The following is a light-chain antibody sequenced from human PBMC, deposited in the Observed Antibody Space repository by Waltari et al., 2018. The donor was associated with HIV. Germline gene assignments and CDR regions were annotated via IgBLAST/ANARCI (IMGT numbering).Light chain of an antibody. CDR1: SSDVGRYNY. Sequence: QSALTQPASVSGYPGQSITISCTGTSSDVGRYNYVSWYQQHPGNAPKLMIYEVSNRPSGAYNRFAGSKAGNTAFLTISGLQAEDEADYYCSSYTNNSPLVFGGGTKLTVL. V-gene: IGLV2-14*01. J-gene: IGLJ2*01. CDR2: EVS. CDR3: SSYTNNSPLV.